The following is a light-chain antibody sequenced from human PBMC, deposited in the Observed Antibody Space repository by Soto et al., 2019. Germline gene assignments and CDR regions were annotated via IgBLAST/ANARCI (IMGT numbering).Light chain of an antibody. V-gene: IGKV1-5*03. CDR3: QQYNSYWT. CDR1: QMISNW. Sequence: DIRMTQSPSTLSASVGDRVTITCRASQMISNWLAWYQQKPGKAPKLLIYQASSLESGVPSRFSGSGSGTEFTLTISSLQPDDFATYYCQQYNSYWTFGQGTKVEIK. CDR2: QAS. J-gene: IGKJ1*01.